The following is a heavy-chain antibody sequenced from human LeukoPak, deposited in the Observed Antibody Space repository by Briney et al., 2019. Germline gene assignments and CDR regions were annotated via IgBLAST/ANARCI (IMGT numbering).Heavy chain of an antibody. CDR3: ARDYTLRFLEWLPHFDY. J-gene: IGHJ4*02. Sequence: GGSLRLSCAASGFTFSSYAMHWVRQAPGKGLEWVAVISYDGSNKYYADSVKGRFTISRDNSKNTLYLQMNSLRAEDTAVYYCARDYTLRFLEWLPHFDYWGQETLVTVSS. D-gene: IGHD3-3*01. CDR2: ISYDGSNK. V-gene: IGHV3-30-3*01. CDR1: GFTFSSYA.